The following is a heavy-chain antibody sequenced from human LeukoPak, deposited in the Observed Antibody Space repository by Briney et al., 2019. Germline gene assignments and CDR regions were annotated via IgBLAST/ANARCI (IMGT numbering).Heavy chain of an antibody. Sequence: XCXXSXYTFTXXYMHWVRQAPGQGLEWMGRINPNSGGTNYAQKFQGRVTMTRDTSISTAYMELSRLRSDDTAVYYCARDSPPVIAAAGRNWFDPWGQGTLVTVSS. V-gene: IGHV1-2*06. J-gene: IGHJ5*02. CDR2: INPNSGGT. CDR3: ARDSPPVIAAAGRNWFDP. D-gene: IGHD6-13*01. CDR1: XYTFTXXY.